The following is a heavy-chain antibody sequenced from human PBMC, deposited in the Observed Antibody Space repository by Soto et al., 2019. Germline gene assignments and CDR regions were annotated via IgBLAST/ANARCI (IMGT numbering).Heavy chain of an antibody. J-gene: IGHJ3*02. D-gene: IGHD3-10*01. CDR2: IIPIFGTA. CDR3: ARGGTRITMVRGPDAFDI. Sequence: SVKVSCKASGGTFSSYAMSWVRQAPGQGLEWMGGIIPIFGTANYAQKFQGRVTITADESTSTAYMELSSLRSEDTAVYYCARGGTRITMVRGPDAFDIWGQGTMVTV. V-gene: IGHV1-69*13. CDR1: GGTFSSYA.